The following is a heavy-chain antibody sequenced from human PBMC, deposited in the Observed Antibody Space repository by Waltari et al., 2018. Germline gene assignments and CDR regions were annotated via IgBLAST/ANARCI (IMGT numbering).Heavy chain of an antibody. CDR2: IYYSGST. Sequence: QLQLQESGPRLVKPSETLSLTCSVPGGSISSSSYHWGWIRQSPGKGLEWIGSIYYSGSTYYNPSLKSRVTISVDTFKKQISLRLTSVTAADTAVYYCARTRTTSSYLQYYYYMDVWGRGTTVTISS. J-gene: IGHJ6*03. CDR3: ARTRTTSSYLQYYYYMDV. V-gene: IGHV4-39*07. CDR1: GGSISSSSYH. D-gene: IGHD3-22*01.